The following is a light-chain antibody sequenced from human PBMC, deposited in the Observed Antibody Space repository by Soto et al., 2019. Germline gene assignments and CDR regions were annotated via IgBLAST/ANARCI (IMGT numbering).Light chain of an antibody. CDR1: QSVSSSY. J-gene: IGKJ5*01. V-gene: IGKV3-20*01. CDR3: QQYGSSPIT. Sequence: EIVLTQSPGTLSLSPGERATLSCRASQSVSSSYLAWYQQKPGQAPRLLIYGASRRATGIPDRFSGSGSGTESTLTISRLEPEDFAVYYCQQYGSSPITFGQGTRLEIK. CDR2: GAS.